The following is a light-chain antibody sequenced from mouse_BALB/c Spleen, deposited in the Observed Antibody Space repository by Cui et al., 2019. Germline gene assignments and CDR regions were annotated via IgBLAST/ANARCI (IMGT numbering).Light chain of an antibody. J-gene: IGKJ5*01. CDR3: VQYAQFPLT. V-gene: IGKV14-100*01. Sequence: DILMTQSPSSMSVSLGDTVSITCHPSQGISSNIGWLQQKPGKSFKGLIYHGTNLEDGVPSRFSGSGSGADYSLTISSLESEDFADYYCVQYAQFPLTFGAGTKLELK. CDR2: HGT. CDR1: QGISSN.